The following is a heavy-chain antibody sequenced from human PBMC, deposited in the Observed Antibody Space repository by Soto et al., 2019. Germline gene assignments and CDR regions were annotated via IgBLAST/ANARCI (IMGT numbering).Heavy chain of an antibody. CDR3: ARGRPALYYYYGMDV. CDR2: IIPIFGTA. D-gene: IGHD2-2*01. V-gene: IGHV1-69*13. CDR1: GGTFSSYA. J-gene: IGHJ6*02. Sequence: SVKVSCKASGGTFSSYAISWVRQAPGQGLEWMGGIIPIFGTANYAQKFQGRVTITADESTSTAYMELSSLRSEDTAVYYCARGRPALYYYYGMDVWGQGTTVTVSS.